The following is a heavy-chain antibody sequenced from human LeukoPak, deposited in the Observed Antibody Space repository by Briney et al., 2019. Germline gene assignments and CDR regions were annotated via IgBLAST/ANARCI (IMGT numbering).Heavy chain of an antibody. J-gene: IGHJ3*02. V-gene: IGHV3-11*01. CDR1: GFTLGDYY. CDR3: ARALRDAFDI. Sequence: GGSLRLSCAASGFTLGDYYMGWVRQAPGKGLEWVSYISSSGTTMLYPDSVKGRFTISRDNAQNSLYLQLNSLRAGDTAVYYCARALRDAFDIWGQGTMVTVSS. CDR2: ISSSGTTM.